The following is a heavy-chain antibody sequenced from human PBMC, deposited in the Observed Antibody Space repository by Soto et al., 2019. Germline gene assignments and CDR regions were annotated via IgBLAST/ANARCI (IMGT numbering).Heavy chain of an antibody. CDR2: INAGNGNT. CDR3: ARDLSVDYDFWSGYPRHYYYYGMDV. CDR1: GYTFTSYA. D-gene: IGHD3-3*01. V-gene: IGHV1-3*01. J-gene: IGHJ6*02. Sequence: GASVKVSCKASGYTFTSYAMHWVCQAPGQRLEWMGWINAGNGNTKYSQKFQGRVTITRDTSASTTYMELSSLRSEDTAVYYCARDLSVDYDFWSGYPRHYYYYGMDVWGQGTTVTVSS.